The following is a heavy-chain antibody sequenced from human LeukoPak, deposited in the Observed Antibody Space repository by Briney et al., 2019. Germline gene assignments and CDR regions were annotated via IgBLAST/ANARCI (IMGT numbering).Heavy chain of an antibody. Sequence: GGSLRLSCAASAFTLSSYEMDWVRQAPGQGLEWVSYISSSGSTIYYADSVKGRFTISRDNAKNSLSLQMNSLRAEDTAVYYCARPADHYYHGMDVWGQGTTVTVSS. J-gene: IGHJ6*02. CDR1: AFTLSSYE. CDR3: ARPADHYYHGMDV. CDR2: ISSSGSTI. V-gene: IGHV3-48*03.